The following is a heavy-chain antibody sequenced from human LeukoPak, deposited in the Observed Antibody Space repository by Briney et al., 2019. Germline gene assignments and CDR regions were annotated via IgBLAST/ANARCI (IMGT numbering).Heavy chain of an antibody. D-gene: IGHD2-21*02. J-gene: IGHJ5*02. V-gene: IGHV3-23*01. CDR3: AKDRRYCGGDCYSTNWFDP. CDR1: GFTFSSYA. Sequence: GGSLRLSCAASGFTFSSYAMSWVRQAPGKGLEWVSAISGSGGSTYYADPVKGRFTISRDNSKNTLYLQMNSLRAEDTAVYYCAKDRRYCGGDCYSTNWFDPWGQGTLVTVSS. CDR2: ISGSGGST.